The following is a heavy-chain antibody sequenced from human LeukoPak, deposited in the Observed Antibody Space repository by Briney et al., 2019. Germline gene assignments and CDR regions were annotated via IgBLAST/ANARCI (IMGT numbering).Heavy chain of an antibody. CDR2: ITRYGADT. CDR1: GFTFSDYA. Sequence: GGSLRLSCAASGFTFSDYAMSWVRQAPGKGLEWLSEITRYGADTDYADSVKGRFTISRDNSKNTLYLQMNSLRVEDTAVYYCTTSWPKVREGDQWGQGTLVTVS. CDR3: TTSWPKVREGDQ. V-gene: IGHV3-23*01. J-gene: IGHJ4*02. D-gene: IGHD3-10*01.